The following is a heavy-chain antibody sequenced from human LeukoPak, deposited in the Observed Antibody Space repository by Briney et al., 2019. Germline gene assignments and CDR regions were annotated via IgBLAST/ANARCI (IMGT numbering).Heavy chain of an antibody. D-gene: IGHD3-22*01. J-gene: IGHJ6*02. Sequence: GGSLRLSCAASGFTVSSNYMSWVRQAPGKGLEWVSVIYSGGSTYYADSVKGRFTISRDNSKNTLYLQMNSLRAEDTAVHYCARTLVVVMYYGMDVWGQGTTVTVSS. CDR2: IYSGGST. CDR1: GFTVSSNY. V-gene: IGHV3-53*05. CDR3: ARTLVVVMYYGMDV.